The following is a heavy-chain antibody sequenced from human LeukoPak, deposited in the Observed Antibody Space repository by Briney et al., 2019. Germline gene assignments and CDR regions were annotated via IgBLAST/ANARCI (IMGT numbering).Heavy chain of an antibody. CDR1: GFTFSSYW. CDR3: AREVGDYYDSSVSFGY. CDR2: INGDGNRV. D-gene: IGHD3-22*01. Sequence: GGSLRLSCAASGFTFSSYWMHWVRQAPGKGLVWVSRINGDGNRVRYADSVKGRFSISRDNAKNTLYLQMNSLRAEDTAVYYCAREVGDYYDSSVSFGYRGQGTLVTVSS. J-gene: IGHJ4*02. V-gene: IGHV3-74*01.